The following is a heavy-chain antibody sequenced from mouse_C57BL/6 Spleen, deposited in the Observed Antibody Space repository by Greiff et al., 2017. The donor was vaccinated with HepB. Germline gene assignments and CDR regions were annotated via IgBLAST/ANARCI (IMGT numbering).Heavy chain of an antibody. CDR2: IDPENGDT. D-gene: IGHD1-1*01. Sequence: EVQLQQSGAELVRPGASVKLSCTASGFNIKDDYMHWVKQRPEQGLEWIGWIDPENGDTEYASKFQGKATITADTSSNPAYLQLSSLTSEDTAVYYCTTRGSTGSSYSFAYWGQGTLVTVSA. CDR1: GFNIKDDY. V-gene: IGHV14-4*01. J-gene: IGHJ3*01. CDR3: TTRGSTGSSYSFAY.